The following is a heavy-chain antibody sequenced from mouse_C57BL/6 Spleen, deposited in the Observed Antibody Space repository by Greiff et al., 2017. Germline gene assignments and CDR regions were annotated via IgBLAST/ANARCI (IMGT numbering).Heavy chain of an antibody. Sequence: VQLQQPGTELVKPGASVKPSCKASGYTFTSYWMHWVKQRPGQGLEWIGNINPSNGGTNYNEKFKSKATLTVDKSSSTAYMQLSSLTSEDSAVYYCASSSGYFYAMDYWGQGTSVTVSS. CDR1: GYTFTSYW. CDR2: INPSNGGT. V-gene: IGHV1-53*01. D-gene: IGHD3-2*02. CDR3: ASSSGYFYAMDY. J-gene: IGHJ4*01.